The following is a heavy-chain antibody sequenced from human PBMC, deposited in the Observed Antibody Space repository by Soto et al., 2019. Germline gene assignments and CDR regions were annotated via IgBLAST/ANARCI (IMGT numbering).Heavy chain of an antibody. J-gene: IGHJ4*02. CDR2: ISSSGSTI. CDR3: ARVRWYYGSGSRENPLDY. CDR1: GFTFSDYY. D-gene: IGHD3-10*01. Sequence: GGSLRLSCAASGFTFSDYYMSWIRQAPGKGLEWVSYISSSGSTIYYADSVKGRFTISRDNAKNSLYLQMNSLRAEDTAVYYCARVRWYYGSGSRENPLDYWGQGTLVTVSS. V-gene: IGHV3-11*01.